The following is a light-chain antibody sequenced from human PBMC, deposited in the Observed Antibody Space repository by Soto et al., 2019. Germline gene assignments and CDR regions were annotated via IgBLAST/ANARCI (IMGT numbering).Light chain of an antibody. Sequence: EIVLTQSPGTLSLSVGERVTLSCRASQSVSSYLAWYQQTPGQAPRLLIYDTSNRATGTPDRFSGSGSGTDFTLTISRLEPDDFTVYYCQQYGSSPLTFGGGTTVEIK. CDR3: QQYGSSPLT. V-gene: IGKV3-20*01. J-gene: IGKJ4*01. CDR1: QSVSSY. CDR2: DTS.